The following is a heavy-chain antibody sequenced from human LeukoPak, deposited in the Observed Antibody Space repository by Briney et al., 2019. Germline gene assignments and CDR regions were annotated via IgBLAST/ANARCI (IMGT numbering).Heavy chain of an antibody. CDR3: ARMMIARFDY. CDR1: GGSISSNY. D-gene: IGHD3-22*01. CDR2: ISYSGST. V-gene: IGHV4-59*01. J-gene: IGHJ4*02. Sequence: SETLSLTCTVSGGSISSNYWSWIRQPPGKGLEWIGYISYSGSTNYNPSLKRRVTISVDTSKNQFSLKLRSVTAAGTAVYYCARMMIARFDYWGQGTLVTVSS.